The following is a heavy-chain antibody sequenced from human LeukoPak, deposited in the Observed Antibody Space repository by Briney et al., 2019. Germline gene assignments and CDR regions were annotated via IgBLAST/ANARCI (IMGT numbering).Heavy chain of an antibody. D-gene: IGHD3-10*01. CDR1: GFTFSSYS. V-gene: IGHV3-21*06. CDR3: ARLSAYYYGSYFYYYMDV. Sequence: GGSLRLSCAASGFTFSSYSMNWVRQAPGKGLEWVSCISSSSSYIYYADSVKGRFTISRDNAKNSVYLHMNSLRAEDTALYYCARLSAYYYGSYFYYYMDVWGKGTTVTVSS. CDR2: ISSSSSYI. J-gene: IGHJ6*03.